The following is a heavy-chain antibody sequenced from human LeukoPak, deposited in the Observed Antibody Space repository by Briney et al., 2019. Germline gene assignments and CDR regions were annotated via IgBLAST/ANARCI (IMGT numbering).Heavy chain of an antibody. J-gene: IGHJ4*02. CDR3: ARSELGYFDY. CDR2: TYYRSKWYN. Sequence: QTLSLTSVIYGDRVSSKSAAWNRLGQSPSRGLEWLGRTYYRSKWYNNYAVSVKSRITINPDTSKNQFSLHLNSVTPEDTAEYYCARSELGYFDYWGQGTLVTVSS. D-gene: IGHD3-16*01. CDR1: GDRVSSKSAA. V-gene: IGHV6-1*01.